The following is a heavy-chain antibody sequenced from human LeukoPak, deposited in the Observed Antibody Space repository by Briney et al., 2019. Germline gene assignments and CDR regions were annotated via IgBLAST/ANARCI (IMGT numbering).Heavy chain of an antibody. CDR1: GYTFTGYY. D-gene: IGHD1-1*01. J-gene: IGHJ6*02. CDR3: ASDGLERRSFYYYGMDV. V-gene: IGHV1-2*02. CDR2: INPNSGGT. Sequence: GASVKVSCKASGYTFTGYYMHWVRQAPGQGLEWMGWINPNSGGTNYAQKFQGRVTMTRDTSISTAYMELSRLRSDDTAVYYCASDGLERRSFYYYGMDVWGQGTTVTVSS.